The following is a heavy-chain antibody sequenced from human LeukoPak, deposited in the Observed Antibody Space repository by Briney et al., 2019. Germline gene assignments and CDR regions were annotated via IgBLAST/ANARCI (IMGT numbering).Heavy chain of an antibody. V-gene: IGHV3-30*02. CDR2: IRYDGSNK. CDR1: GFTFSSYG. CDR3: AKLGLERRGDDFDY. D-gene: IGHD1-1*01. J-gene: IGHJ4*02. Sequence: GGSLILSCAASGFTFSSYGMHWVRQAPGKGLEWVAFIRYDGSNKYYADSVKCRFTISRDNSKNTLYLQMNSLRAEDTAVYYCAKLGLERRGDDFDYWGQGTLVTVSS.